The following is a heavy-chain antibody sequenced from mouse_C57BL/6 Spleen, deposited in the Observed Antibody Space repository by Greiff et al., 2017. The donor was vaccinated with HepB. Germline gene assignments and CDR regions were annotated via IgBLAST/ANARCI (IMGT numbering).Heavy chain of an antibody. J-gene: IGHJ4*01. Sequence: EVQLQQSGPELVKPGASVKISCKASGYSFTGYYMNWVKQSPEKSLEWIGEINPSTGGTTYNQRFKAKATLTVDKSSSTAYMQLKSLTSEDSAVYYCARSALTGSYYYAMDYWGQGTSVTVSS. CDR1: GYSFTGYY. V-gene: IGHV1-42*01. CDR2: INPSTGGT. CDR3: ARSALTGSYYYAMDY. D-gene: IGHD4-1*01.